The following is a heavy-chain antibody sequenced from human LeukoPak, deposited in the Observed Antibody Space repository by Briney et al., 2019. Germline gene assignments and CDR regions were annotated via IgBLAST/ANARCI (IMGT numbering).Heavy chain of an antibody. J-gene: IGHJ4*02. Sequence: SVKVSCKASGGTFSSYAISWVRKAPGQGLEWMGRIIPILGIANYAQTFQGRVTITADKSTSTAYMELSSLRSEDTAVYYCASVLPSSRNWTNDYWGQGTLVTVSS. CDR2: IIPILGIA. CDR3: ASVLPSSRNWTNDY. CDR1: GGTFSSYA. V-gene: IGHV1-69*04. D-gene: IGHD1/OR15-1a*01.